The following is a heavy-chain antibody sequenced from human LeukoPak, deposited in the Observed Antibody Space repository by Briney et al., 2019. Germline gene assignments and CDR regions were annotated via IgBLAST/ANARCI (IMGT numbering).Heavy chain of an antibody. J-gene: IGHJ4*02. CDR3: ARGRTDYYDSSGYYSLYYFDY. CDR1: GGSFSGYY. Sequence: PSETLSLTCAVYGGSFSGYYWSGIRQPPGKGLEWIGEINHSGSTNYNPSLKSRVTISVDTSKNQFSLKLSSVTAADTAVYYCARGRTDYYDSSGYYSLYYFDYWGQGTLVTVSS. CDR2: INHSGST. D-gene: IGHD3-22*01. V-gene: IGHV4-34*01.